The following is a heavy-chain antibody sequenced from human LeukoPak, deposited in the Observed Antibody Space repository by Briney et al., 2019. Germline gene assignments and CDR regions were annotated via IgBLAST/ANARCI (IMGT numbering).Heavy chain of an antibody. D-gene: IGHD2-21*02. J-gene: IGHJ4*02. CDR3: ARGLTELFF. Sequence: ASETLSLTCAVNGGSLSGFYWNWIRQSPVKGLEWIGDINHIGSTNYRPSLKSRVTITVDTSKNQFSLKLRSVTAADTAVYYCARGLTELFFWGQGTPVSVSS. V-gene: IGHV4-34*01. CDR1: GGSLSGFY. CDR2: INHIGST.